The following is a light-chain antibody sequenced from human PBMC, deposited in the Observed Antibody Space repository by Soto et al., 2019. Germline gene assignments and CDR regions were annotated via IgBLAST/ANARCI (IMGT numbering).Light chain of an antibody. V-gene: IGKV3-11*01. J-gene: IGKJ4*01. CDR2: DAS. CDR1: QSVSSY. Sequence: EIVLTQSPATLSLSPGERATLSCRASQSVSSYLAWYQQKPGQAPRLLIYDASNSATGIPARFSGSGSGTDFTLTISSLEPEDFAVYYCQQRSNWPPALTFGGGTKVDIK. CDR3: QQRSNWPPALT.